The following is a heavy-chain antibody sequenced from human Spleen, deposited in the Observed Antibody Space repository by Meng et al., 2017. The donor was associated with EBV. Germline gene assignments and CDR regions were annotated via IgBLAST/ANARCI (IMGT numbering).Heavy chain of an antibody. J-gene: IGHJ5*02. D-gene: IGHD1-26*01. Sequence: GQVGDEEKKEGGKVKSSFKVKGNTLSECKKHRVEEARGKGLGWMGLDEPKDGATIYAEYCRDNVTLTADPSIDTAYMELSSLRSEDTAVYYCVTVCDSGVGWFDPWGQGTLVTVSS. V-gene: IGHV1-69-2*01. CDR2: DEPKDGAT. CDR1: GNTLSECK. CDR3: VTVCDSGVGWFDP.